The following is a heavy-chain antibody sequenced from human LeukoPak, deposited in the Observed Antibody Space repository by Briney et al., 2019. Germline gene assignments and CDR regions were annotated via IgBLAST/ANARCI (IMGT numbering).Heavy chain of an antibody. D-gene: IGHD6-6*01. CDR2: IIPIFGTA. Sequence: ASVKVSCKASGGTFSSYAISWVRQAPGQGLEWMGGIIPIFGTANYAQKFQGRVTITADESTSTAYMELSSLRSEDTAVYYCARGVLYSSSSGEDFDYWGQGTLVTVSS. CDR3: ARGVLYSSSSGEDFDY. CDR1: GGTFSSYA. V-gene: IGHV1-69*13. J-gene: IGHJ4*02.